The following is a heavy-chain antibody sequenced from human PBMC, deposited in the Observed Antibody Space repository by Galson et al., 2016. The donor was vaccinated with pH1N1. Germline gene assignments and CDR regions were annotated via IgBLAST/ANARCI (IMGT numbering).Heavy chain of an antibody. D-gene: IGHD3-10*01. CDR2: IYYSGST. Sequence: SETLSLTCTVSGGSISSSSYYWGWIRQPPGKGLEWIGSIYYSGSTNYNPSLKSRVTISVDTSRNQFSLRLTSVTAADTAVYYCVRENMVVGEGWHHGRDAWSQGITVTVSS. V-gene: IGHV4-39*07. J-gene: IGHJ6*02. CDR1: GGSISSSSYY. CDR3: VRENMVVGEGWHHGRDA.